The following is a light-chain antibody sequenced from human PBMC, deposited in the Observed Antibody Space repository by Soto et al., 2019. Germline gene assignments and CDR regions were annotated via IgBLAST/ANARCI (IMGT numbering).Light chain of an antibody. CDR1: QSVLYSSNNKNY. CDR3: QQYYNTPYT. Sequence: DIVMTQSPDSLAVSLGERATIYCKSSQSVLYSSNNKNYLAWYQQKPGQPPKLLIFWASTRESGVPDRFSGSGSGTDFTLTISILQAEDVAVYYCQQYYNTPYTFGQGTNLEIK. CDR2: WAS. V-gene: IGKV4-1*01. J-gene: IGKJ2*01.